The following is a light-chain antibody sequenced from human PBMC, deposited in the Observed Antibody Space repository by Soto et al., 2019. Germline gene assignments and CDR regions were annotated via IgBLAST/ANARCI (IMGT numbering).Light chain of an antibody. J-gene: IGKJ2*01. CDR2: GAS. V-gene: IGKV3-15*01. Sequence: ELVMPQSPASLSVSPGETATLSCRASQSISNSLAWYQQKPGQAPSLLIYGASTRATGIPARFSGSGSGTEFTLTISSLQSEDSALYYCQQYNNWPPRTFGQGTKLEIK. CDR3: QQYNNWPPRT. CDR1: QSISNS.